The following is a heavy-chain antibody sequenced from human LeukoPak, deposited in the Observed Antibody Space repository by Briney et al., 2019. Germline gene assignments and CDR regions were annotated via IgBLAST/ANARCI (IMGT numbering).Heavy chain of an antibody. Sequence: GGSLRLSCLASGFTFSDYYMSWVRQAPGKGLEWISYMSSRGYPTYYAESVKGRFTISRDNAKNTLYLQVHNLRTDDTAVCFCARVGIALTSPFDYWGLGTLVAVSS. CDR1: GFTFSDYY. V-gene: IGHV3-11*01. J-gene: IGHJ4*02. CDR3: ARVGIALTSPFDY. D-gene: IGHD1-1*01. CDR2: MSSRGYPT.